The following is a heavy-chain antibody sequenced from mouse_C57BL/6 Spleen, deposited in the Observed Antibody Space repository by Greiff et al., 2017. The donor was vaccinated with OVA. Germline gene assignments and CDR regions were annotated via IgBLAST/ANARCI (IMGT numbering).Heavy chain of an antibody. J-gene: IGHJ1*03. CDR3: ARRHYGSSYWYFDV. CDR1: GYTFTNYW. V-gene: IGHV1-63*01. D-gene: IGHD1-1*01. Sequence: VHLQQSGAELVRPGTSVTMSCKASGYTFTNYWIGWAKQTPGHGLEWIGDIYPGGGYTNYNEKFKGKATLTADKSSSTAYMQFSSLTSEDSAIYYCARRHYGSSYWYFDVWGTGTTVTVSS. CDR2: IYPGGGYT.